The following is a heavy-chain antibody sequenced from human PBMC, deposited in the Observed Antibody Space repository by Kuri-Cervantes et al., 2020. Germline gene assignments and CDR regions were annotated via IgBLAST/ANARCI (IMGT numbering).Heavy chain of an antibody. D-gene: IGHD2-21*02. CDR3: ARDVSVTASYPYWYFDL. CDR2: INPSGGST. CDR1: GYTFTGYY. Sequence: ASVKVSCKASGYTFTGYYMHWVRQAPGQGLEWMGIINPSGGSTSYAQKFQGRVTMTRDTSTSTVYMELSSLRSEDTAVYYCARDVSVTASYPYWYFDLWGRGTLVTVSS. J-gene: IGHJ2*01. V-gene: IGHV1-46*01.